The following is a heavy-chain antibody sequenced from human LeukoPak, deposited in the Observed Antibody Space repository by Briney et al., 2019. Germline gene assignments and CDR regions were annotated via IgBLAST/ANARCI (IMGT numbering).Heavy chain of an antibody. CDR3: ARGSGSYGFFDV. CDR1: GGDITTDH. J-gene: IGHJ4*02. Sequence: SETLPLTCSVSGGDITTDHCSWSRKSPGEAFEYIGNVYYSGSTNYNPSLRRRVTISVEESKNQISLNVRSVTAAGTAVYYCARGSGSYGFFDVWGQGTLVTVSA. V-gene: IGHV4-59*13. CDR2: VYYSGST. D-gene: IGHD5-18*01.